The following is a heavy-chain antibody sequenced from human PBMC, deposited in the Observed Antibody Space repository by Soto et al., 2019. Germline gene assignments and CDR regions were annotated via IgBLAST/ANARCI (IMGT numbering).Heavy chain of an antibody. Sequence: QVQLVESGGGVVQPGRSLRLSCAASGFTFSSYGMHWVRQAPGKGLEWVAVISYDGSNKYYADSVKGRFTISRDNSKNTLSLQMNSLRAEDTAVYYCAKGEIPRELEWLSLIDYWGQGTLVTVSS. J-gene: IGHJ4*02. D-gene: IGHD3-3*01. CDR1: GFTFSSYG. V-gene: IGHV3-30*18. CDR2: ISYDGSNK. CDR3: AKGEIPRELEWLSLIDY.